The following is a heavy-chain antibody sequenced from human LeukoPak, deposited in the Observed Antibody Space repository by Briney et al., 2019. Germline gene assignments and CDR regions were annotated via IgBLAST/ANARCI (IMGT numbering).Heavy chain of an antibody. CDR3: ARISSSNWYNERGAFDV. CDR2: IYYSGST. CDR1: GGSISSSSYY. V-gene: IGHV4-39*06. D-gene: IGHD6-13*01. Sequence: SETLSLTCTVSGGSISSSSYYWGWIRQPPGKGLEWIGSIYYSGSTYYNPSLKSRVTISVDTSKNQFALKLRSVAAADTAVYYCARISSSNWYNERGAFDVWGQGTMVTVSS. J-gene: IGHJ3*01.